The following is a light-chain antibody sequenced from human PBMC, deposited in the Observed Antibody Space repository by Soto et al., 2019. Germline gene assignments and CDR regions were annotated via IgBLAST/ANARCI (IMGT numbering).Light chain of an antibody. CDR1: QSLLNSNGYNY. Sequence: DIVMTQSPLSLPVTPGEPASISCRSSQSLLNSNGYNYLDWYLQKPGQSPQLLIYLGSSRASGVPDRFSGSGSGTDFTLTISRVEAEDVGFYYSMQALQAPLTFGQGTRVEIK. V-gene: IGKV2-28*01. J-gene: IGKJ1*01. CDR3: MQALQAPLT. CDR2: LGS.